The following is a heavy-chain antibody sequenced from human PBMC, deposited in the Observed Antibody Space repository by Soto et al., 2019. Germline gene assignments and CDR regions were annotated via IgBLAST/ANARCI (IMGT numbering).Heavy chain of an antibody. CDR1: RLCISTYV. J-gene: IGHJ3*02. Sequence: GGPITLSCAASRLCISTYVXNYVRQAPGKGLEWVSYIMPGSSHIFYADSVKGRFTISRDNAKNSLYLQMNSLRAEDTAVYYCAFEKVGATCIYVSDIWGLGTMVTVSS. D-gene: IGHD1-26*01. CDR3: AFEKVGATCIYVSDI. CDR2: IMPGSSHI. V-gene: IGHV3-48*01.